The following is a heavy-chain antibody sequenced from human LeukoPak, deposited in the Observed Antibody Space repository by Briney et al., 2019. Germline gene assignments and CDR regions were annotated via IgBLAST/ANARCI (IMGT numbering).Heavy chain of an antibody. V-gene: IGHV3-74*01. D-gene: IGHD4-17*01. CDR3: ASRIYGDYEGHYYYYGMDV. CDR1: GFTFSSYW. CDR2: INSDGSST. Sequence: GGSLRLSCAASGFTFSSYWMHWVRQAPGKGLVWVSRINSDGSSTSYADSVKGRFTISRDNAKNTLYLQMNSLRAEDTAVYYCASRIYGDYEGHYYYYGMDVWGQGTTVTVSS. J-gene: IGHJ6*02.